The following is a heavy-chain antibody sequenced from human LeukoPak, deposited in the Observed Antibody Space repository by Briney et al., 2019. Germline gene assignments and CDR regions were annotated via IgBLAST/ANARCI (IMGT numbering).Heavy chain of an antibody. V-gene: IGHV3-74*01. CDR3: ARESLPAYCGGDCYGDAFDI. Sequence: PGGSLRLSCAASGLTFSSYWMHWVRQAPGKGLVWVSRINSDGSSTSYADSVKGRFTISRDNAKNTLYLQMISLRAEDTAVYYCARESLPAYCGGDCYGDAFDIWGQGTMVSVSS. J-gene: IGHJ3*02. D-gene: IGHD2-21*02. CDR2: INSDGSST. CDR1: GLTFSSYW.